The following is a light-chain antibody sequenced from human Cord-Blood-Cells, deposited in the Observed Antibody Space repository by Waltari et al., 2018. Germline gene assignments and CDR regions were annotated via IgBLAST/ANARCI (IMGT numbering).Light chain of an antibody. CDR3: QQSYSTPIT. V-gene: IGKV1-39*01. CDR1: QRISSY. J-gene: IGKJ5*01. Sequence: DIQKTQSPSFLSASVGDRVTITCWASQRISSYLNWYQQKPGKAPKLLIYAASSLQSGVPSRISGSGSGTDFTLTISSLQPEDFATYYCQQSYSTPITFGQGTRLEIK. CDR2: AAS.